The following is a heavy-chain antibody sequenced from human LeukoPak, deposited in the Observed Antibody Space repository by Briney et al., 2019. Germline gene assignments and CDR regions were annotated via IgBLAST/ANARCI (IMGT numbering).Heavy chain of an antibody. CDR1: GGTFSSYA. CDR3: ARGHSSSYDY. CDR2: INAYNGNT. J-gene: IGHJ4*02. D-gene: IGHD6-13*01. V-gene: IGHV1-18*01. Sequence: ASVKVSCKASGGTFSSYAISWVRQAPGQGLEWLGWINAYNGNTNYAQKLQGRVTMTTDTSTSTAYMELRSLRSDDTAVYYCARGHSSSYDYWGQGTLVTVSS.